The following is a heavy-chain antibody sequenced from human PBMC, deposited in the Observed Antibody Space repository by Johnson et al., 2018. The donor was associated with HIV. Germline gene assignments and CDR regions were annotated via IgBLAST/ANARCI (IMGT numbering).Heavy chain of an antibody. V-gene: IGHV3-20*04. D-gene: IGHD7-27*01. Sequence: EVLLLESGGGVVRPGGSLGLSCAVSGFTVDDYAMSWVRQVPGKGLEWVSGIDWSGGNIGYADSVKGRFTISRDNAKNLLYLQMNILRADDTALYYCARDPTTQDSRLTGDFGAFDIWGQGTMVTVSS. CDR3: ARDPTTQDSRLTGDFGAFDI. J-gene: IGHJ3*02. CDR1: GFTVDDYA. CDR2: IDWSGGNI.